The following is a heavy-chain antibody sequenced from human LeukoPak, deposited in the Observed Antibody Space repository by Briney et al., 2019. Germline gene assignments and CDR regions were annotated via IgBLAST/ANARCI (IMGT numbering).Heavy chain of an antibody. V-gene: IGHV3-30*02. CDR1: GFTFSSYG. CDR2: IRYDGSNK. D-gene: IGHD3-16*01. CDR3: AKDWGLVSFFFDY. J-gene: IGHJ4*02. Sequence: GGSLRLSCAASGFTFSSYGMHWVRQAPGKGLEWVAFIRYDGSNKYYADSVKGRFTISRDNSKNTLYLQMNSLRAEDTAVYYCAKDWGLVSFFFDYWGQGTLVTVSS.